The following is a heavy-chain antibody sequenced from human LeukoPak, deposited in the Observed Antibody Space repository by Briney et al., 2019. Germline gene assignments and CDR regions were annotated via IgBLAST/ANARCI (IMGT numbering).Heavy chain of an antibody. CDR3: ARVGKFTGIAAAGDY. CDR1: GGSISSGSYH. CDR2: IYTSEST. J-gene: IGHJ4*02. V-gene: IGHV4-61*02. D-gene: IGHD6-13*01. Sequence: SETLSLTCTVSGGSISSGSYHWSWIRQPAGKGLEWIGRIYTSESTNYNPSLKSRVTISLDTSKNQFSLKLSSVTAADTAVYYCARVGKFTGIAAAGDYWGQGTLVTVSS.